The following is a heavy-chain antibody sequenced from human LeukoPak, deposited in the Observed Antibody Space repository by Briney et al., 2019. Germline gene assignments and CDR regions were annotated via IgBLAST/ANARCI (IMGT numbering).Heavy chain of an antibody. CDR2: IKSKTDGETT. CDR1: GFTFSKAW. J-gene: IGHJ4*02. CDR3: TTGVEK. V-gene: IGHV3-15*01. Sequence: PGGSLRLSCAASGFTFSKAWMTWVRQAPGKGLKWVGRIKSKTDGETTDYGAPVQGRFTILREDAKNTLYLEMNSLKTEDTGVYYCTTGVEKWGQGTRVIVSS. D-gene: IGHD3-3*01.